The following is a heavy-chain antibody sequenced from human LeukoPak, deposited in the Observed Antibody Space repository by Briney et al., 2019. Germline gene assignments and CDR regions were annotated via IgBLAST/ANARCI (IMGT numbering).Heavy chain of an antibody. J-gene: IGHJ6*02. CDR1: GYTFTSYG. CDR2: ISAYNGNT. D-gene: IGHD5-12*01. Sequence: ASVKVSCKASGYTFTSYGISWVRQAPGQGLEWMGWISAYNGNTNYAQKLQGRVTMTTDTSTSTAYMELRSLRSDDTAVYYCARDSPYGGYSYYYYGMGVWGQGTTVTVSS. V-gene: IGHV1-18*01. CDR3: ARDSPYGGYSYYYYGMGV.